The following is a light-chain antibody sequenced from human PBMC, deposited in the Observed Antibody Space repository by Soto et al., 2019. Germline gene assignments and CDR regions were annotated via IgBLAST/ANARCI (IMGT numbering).Light chain of an antibody. V-gene: IGKV1-27*01. CDR2: AAS. Sequence: IQMNQSPSSLSASVGDRVTITCRASQGIRNYLAWYQQKPGKVPKLLIYAASTLQSGVPSRFSGSGSGTEFTLTISSLQPDDFATYYCRQHDSYPITFGQGTRLEIK. J-gene: IGKJ5*01. CDR1: QGIRNY. CDR3: RQHDSYPIT.